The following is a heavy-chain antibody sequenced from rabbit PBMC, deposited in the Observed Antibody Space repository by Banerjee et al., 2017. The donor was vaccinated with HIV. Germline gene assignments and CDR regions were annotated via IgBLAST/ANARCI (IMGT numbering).Heavy chain of an antibody. CDR2: IDPIFGIT. J-gene: IGHJ4*01. CDR1: GFTLSSYY. D-gene: IGHD4-1*01. CDR3: AKDMGVAAGYFFNL. V-gene: IGHV1S7*01. Sequence: QLVESGGGLVQPGGSLKLSCTASGFTLSSYYMNWVRQAPGKGLEWIGYIDPIFGITYYANWVNGRFSISRENAQNTVYLQLNSLTAADTATYFCAKDMGVAAGYFFNLWGPGTLVTVS.